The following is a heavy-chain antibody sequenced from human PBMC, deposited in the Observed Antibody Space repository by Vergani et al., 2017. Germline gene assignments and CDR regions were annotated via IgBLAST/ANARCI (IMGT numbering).Heavy chain of an antibody. V-gene: IGHV3-15*01. D-gene: IGHD3-22*01. J-gene: IGHJ6*02. Sequence: EVQLVESGGGLVKPGGSLRLSCAASGFTFSNAWMSWVRQAPGKGLEWVGRIKSKTDGGTTDYAAPVKGRFTISRDDSKNTLYLQMNSLKTEDTAVYYCTETYYXDSSGYRLPYSMDVWGQGTTVTVSS. CDR2: IKSKTDGGTT. CDR1: GFTFSNAW. CDR3: TETYYXDSSGYRLPYSMDV.